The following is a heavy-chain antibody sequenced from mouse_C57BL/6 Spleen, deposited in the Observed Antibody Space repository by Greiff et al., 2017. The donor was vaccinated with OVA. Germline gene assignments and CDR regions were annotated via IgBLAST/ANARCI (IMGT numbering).Heavy chain of an antibody. CDR3: ARGGGSSYEYFDV. CDR2: ISSGSSTI. J-gene: IGHJ1*03. D-gene: IGHD1-1*01. Sequence: DVMLVESGGGLVKPGGSLKLSCAASGFTFSDYGMHWVRQAPEKGLEWVAYISSGSSTIYYADTVKGRFTISRDNAKNTLFLQRTSLRSEDAAMYYCARGGGSSYEYFDVWGTGTTVTVSS. CDR1: GFTFSDYG. V-gene: IGHV5-17*01.